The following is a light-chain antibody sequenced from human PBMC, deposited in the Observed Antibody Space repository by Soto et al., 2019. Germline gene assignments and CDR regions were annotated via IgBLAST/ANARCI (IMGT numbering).Light chain of an antibody. CDR2: EAS. J-gene: IGKJ1*01. CDR1: QSLLHSDGKTY. Sequence: EIVLTQTPLSLSVTPGQPASISCKSSQSLLHSDGKTYLYWYLQRPGQPPQALMYEASNRFSGVPDRFSGSGSGTDFTLKISRVEADDVGVYYCMQGTQFPRTFGQGTKAEI. V-gene: IGKV2D-29*01. CDR3: MQGTQFPRT.